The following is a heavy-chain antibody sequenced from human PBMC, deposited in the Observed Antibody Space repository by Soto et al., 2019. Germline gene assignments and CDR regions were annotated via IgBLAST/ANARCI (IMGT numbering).Heavy chain of an antibody. CDR3: ARTSPYYDFWSGYYGPYYYGMDV. V-gene: IGHV1-18*01. Sequence: ASGKVSCKASGYTFTSYGISWVRQAPGQGLEWMGWISAYNGNTNYAQKLQGRVTMTTDTSTSTAYMELRSLRSDDTAVYYCARTSPYYDFWSGYYGPYYYGMDVWGQGTTVTVSS. J-gene: IGHJ6*02. CDR1: GYTFTSYG. CDR2: ISAYNGNT. D-gene: IGHD3-3*01.